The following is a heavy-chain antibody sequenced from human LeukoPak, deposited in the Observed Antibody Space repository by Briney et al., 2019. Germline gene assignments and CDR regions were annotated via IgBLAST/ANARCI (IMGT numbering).Heavy chain of an antibody. CDR2: INSDAHYI. Sequence: GGSLRLSCAASGFSFSRYSMNWVRQAPGKGLGWVACINSDAHYIYHAASVKGRFTISRDNDKNLLYLYMNSQRVDDTAVYYCARDAGGGTQRDGWFDPWGQGTLVTVSS. CDR1: GFSFSRYS. CDR3: ARDAGGGTQRDGWFDP. D-gene: IGHD2-15*01. V-gene: IGHV3-21*01. J-gene: IGHJ5*02.